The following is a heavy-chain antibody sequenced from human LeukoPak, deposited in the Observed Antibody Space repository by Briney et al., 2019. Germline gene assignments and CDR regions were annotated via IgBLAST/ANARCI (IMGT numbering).Heavy chain of an antibody. Sequence: GGSLRLSCAASGFTFDDYGMSWVRQAPGKGLEWVAVISYDGSNKYYADSVKGRFTISRDNSKNTLYLQMNSLRAEDTAVYYCARQKIGLRSFDPWGQGTLVTVSS. CDR2: ISYDGSNK. CDR1: GFTFDDYG. CDR3: ARQKIGLRSFDP. V-gene: IGHV3-30*03. J-gene: IGHJ5*02. D-gene: IGHD3/OR15-3a*01.